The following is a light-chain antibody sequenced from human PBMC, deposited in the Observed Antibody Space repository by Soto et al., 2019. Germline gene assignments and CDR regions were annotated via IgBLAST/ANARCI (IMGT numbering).Light chain of an antibody. V-gene: IGLV2-14*01. CDR2: DVS. J-gene: IGLJ1*01. Sequence: QSALTQPASVSGSLGQSITISCTGTSSDVGGYNYVSWYQQHPGKAPKLMIYDVSNRPSGVSNRFSGSKSGNTASLTISGLQAEDEADYYCSPYTTSSTRVSGTGTK. CDR3: SPYTTSSTRV. CDR1: SSDVGGYNY.